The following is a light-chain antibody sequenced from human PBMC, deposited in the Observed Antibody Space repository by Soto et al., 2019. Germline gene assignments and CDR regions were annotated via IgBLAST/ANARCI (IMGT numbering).Light chain of an antibody. CDR3: QQDGSSPFT. Sequence: EIVLTRSPGTLSLSPGERATLSCRASQSVCSSYLAWYQQKPGQAPRLLIYGASIRATGIPDRFSGSGSGTDFTLTISRLEPEDFAVYYCQQDGSSPFTFGPGTKVDIK. V-gene: IGKV3-20*01. CDR2: GAS. J-gene: IGKJ3*01. CDR1: QSVCSSY.